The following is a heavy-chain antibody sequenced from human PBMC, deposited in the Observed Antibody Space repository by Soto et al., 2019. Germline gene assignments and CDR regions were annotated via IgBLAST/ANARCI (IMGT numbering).Heavy chain of an antibody. V-gene: IGHV1-69*08. J-gene: IGHJ4*02. CDR1: GGSFSSYT. CDR2: IIPLLSIT. D-gene: IGHD3-10*01. CDR3: ARDHYYNSGTYYIDS. Sequence: QVQLVQSGGEVQMPGSSVKVSCKASGGSFSSYTFTWVRQAPGQGLEWMGKIIPLLSITNYAEEFQGRVTITADKSTSTAYMELSRLTFEDTAIYYCARDHYYNSGTYYIDSWGQGTLVTVAS.